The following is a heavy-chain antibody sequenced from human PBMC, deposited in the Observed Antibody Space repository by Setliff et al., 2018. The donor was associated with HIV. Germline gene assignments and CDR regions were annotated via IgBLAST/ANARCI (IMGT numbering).Heavy chain of an antibody. CDR3: ARSTTAD. V-gene: IGHV1-2*02. Sequence: GASVKVSCKASGGTFSSYAISWVRQAPGQGLEWMGWIYPNTGGTNYAQKFQGRVTMTRDTSISTAYMELSRLRSDDTAVYYCARSTTADWGQGTLVTVSS. CDR2: IYPNTGGT. CDR1: GGTFSSYA. D-gene: IGHD4-17*01. J-gene: IGHJ4*02.